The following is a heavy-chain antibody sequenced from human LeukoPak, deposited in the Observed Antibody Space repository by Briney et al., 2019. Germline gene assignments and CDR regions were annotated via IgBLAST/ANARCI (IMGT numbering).Heavy chain of an antibody. V-gene: IGHV3-48*04. CDR2: ISSSSSTI. Sequence: GGSLRLSCAASGFTFSSYSMNWVREATGKGLERVSYISSSSSTIYYADSVKGRFPISRDNAKNSLYLQMNSLRAEDTAVYYCARQSMVRGAPDAFDIWGQGTMVTVSS. J-gene: IGHJ3*02. CDR3: ARQSMVRGAPDAFDI. D-gene: IGHD3-10*01. CDR1: GFTFSSYS.